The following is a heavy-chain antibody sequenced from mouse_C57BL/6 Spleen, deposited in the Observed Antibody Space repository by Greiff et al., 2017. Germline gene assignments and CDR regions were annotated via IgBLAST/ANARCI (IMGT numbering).Heavy chain of an antibody. CDR3: AKPHYYGSSNYAMDY. J-gene: IGHJ4*01. Sequence: QVQLQQPGAELVKPGASVKLSCKASGYTFTSYWMQWVKQRPGPGLEWIGEIDPSDSYTTYNQKFKGKATLTVDKSSSTAYMQLRSLTSEDSAVYYCAKPHYYGSSNYAMDYWGQGTSVTVSS. V-gene: IGHV1-50*01. D-gene: IGHD1-1*01. CDR1: GYTFTSYW. CDR2: IDPSDSYT.